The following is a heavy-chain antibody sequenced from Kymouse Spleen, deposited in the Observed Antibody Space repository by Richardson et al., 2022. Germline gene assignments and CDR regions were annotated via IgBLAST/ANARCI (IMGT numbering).Heavy chain of an antibody. D-gene: IGHD6-13*01. J-gene: IGHJ6*02. CDR2: INHSGST. CDR1: GGSFSGYY. Sequence: QVQLQQWGAGLLKPSETLSLTCAVYGGSFSGYYWSWIRQPPGKGLEWIGEINHSGSTNYNPSLKSRVTISVDTSKNQFSLKLSSVTAADTAVYWAAGSYYYYGMDVWGQGTTVTVSS. V-gene: IGHV4-34*01. CDR3: AGSYYYYGMDV.